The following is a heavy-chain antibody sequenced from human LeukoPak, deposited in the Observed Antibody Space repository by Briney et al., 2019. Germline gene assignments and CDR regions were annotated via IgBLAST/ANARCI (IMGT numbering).Heavy chain of an antibody. V-gene: IGHV3-48*01. Sequence: KTGGSLRLSCAVSGFTFNSYSLNWVRQAPGKGLEWVSYISIRGDTTYYADSVKGRFTVSRDNVKNSLYLQMNRLRVEDTAVYYCARARLTSGRVGYRTMDYWGQGTLVTVSS. CDR3: ARARLTSGRVGYRTMDY. CDR2: ISIRGDTT. CDR1: GFTFNSYS. J-gene: IGHJ4*02. D-gene: IGHD4/OR15-4a*01.